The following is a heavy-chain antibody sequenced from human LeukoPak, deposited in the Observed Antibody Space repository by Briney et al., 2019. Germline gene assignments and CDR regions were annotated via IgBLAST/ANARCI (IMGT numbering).Heavy chain of an antibody. CDR2: ISGSGGST. CDR3: ANTGYSSSWYPDWFDP. V-gene: IGHV3-23*01. J-gene: IGHJ5*02. Sequence: GGSLRLSCAASGFTFSSYAMSWVRQAPGKGLEWVSAISGSGGSTYYADSVKGRFTISRDNSKSTLYLQMNSLRAEDTAVYYCANTGYSSSWYPDWFDPWGQGTLVTVSS. CDR1: GFTFSSYA. D-gene: IGHD6-13*01.